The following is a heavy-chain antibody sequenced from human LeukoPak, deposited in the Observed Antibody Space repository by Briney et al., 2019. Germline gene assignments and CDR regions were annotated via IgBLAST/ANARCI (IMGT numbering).Heavy chain of an antibody. D-gene: IGHD5-12*01. J-gene: IGHJ4*02. V-gene: IGHV4-59*12. CDR3: ARGLVDTGRSRFDY. CDR2: VHHSGST. Sequence: SETLSLTCTVSGGSISSYYWSWIRLPPGKGLEWIGEVHHSGSTNYNPSLKSRVTISLDGPKNQLSLRMTSVTAADTAVYYCARGLVDTGRSRFDYWGQGTLVTVSS. CDR1: GGSISSYY.